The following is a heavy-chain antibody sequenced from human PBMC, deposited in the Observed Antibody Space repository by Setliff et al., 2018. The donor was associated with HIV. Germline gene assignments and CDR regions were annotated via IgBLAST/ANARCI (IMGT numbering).Heavy chain of an antibody. V-gene: IGHV1-18*01. CDR3: ARDSSASRTPPLH. J-gene: IGHJ4*02. CDR1: GYTFAGYG. CDR2: INIYTGDR. D-gene: IGHD2-15*01. Sequence: ASVKVSCKASGYTFAGYGIHWVRQAPGQGLEWVGWINIYTGDRTYADNIQYRVTMTADTSTSTVYMELRHLRSDDTAVYYCARDSSASRTPPLHWGQGTLVTVSS.